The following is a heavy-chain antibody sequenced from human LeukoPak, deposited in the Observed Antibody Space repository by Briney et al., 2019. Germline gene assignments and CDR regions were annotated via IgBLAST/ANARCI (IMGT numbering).Heavy chain of an antibody. CDR3: AKDYGPYDDRSATPLDF. CDR1: GFKFCSYA. V-gene: IGHV3-23*01. Sequence: GGSLRLSCAASGFKFCSYAMSWGPPAPGKGLGWVPTIKGDGRETHYADSVKGRLAISRDNSRSTLYLQMNGLRVEDTAVYYCAKDYGPYDDRSATPLDFWGQGTLVAVSS. D-gene: IGHD3-22*01. J-gene: IGHJ4*02. CDR2: IKGDGRET.